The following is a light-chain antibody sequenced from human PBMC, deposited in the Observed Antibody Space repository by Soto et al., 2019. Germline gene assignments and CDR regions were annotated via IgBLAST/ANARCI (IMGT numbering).Light chain of an antibody. CDR1: QSVSSSY. V-gene: IGKV3-20*01. CDR2: GAS. Sequence: EIVLTQSPGTLSLSPGERATLSCRASQSVSSSYLAWYQQKPGQAPRLLIYGASNRATGIPDRFSGSGSGTDFTLTISRLEPEDFAMYFCQRYVSSPQTFGQGTRLEIK. CDR3: QRYVSSPQT. J-gene: IGKJ5*01.